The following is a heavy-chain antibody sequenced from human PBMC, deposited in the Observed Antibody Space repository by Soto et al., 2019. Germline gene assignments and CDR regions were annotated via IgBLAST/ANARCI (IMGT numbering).Heavy chain of an antibody. J-gene: IGHJ4*02. CDR2: IIPLFGSP. V-gene: IGHV1-69*01. D-gene: IGHD2-21*01. CDR3: AWTLAVCGGNCYLPNFDT. Sequence: QVQLVQSGTEVQKPGSSVKLSCKTSGGTFTNYDISWVRQAPGQGLEWMGGIIPLFGSPHYSPKFEGRVTITADEVSTTAHLELSSLRFDDTAVYFCAWTLAVCGGNCYLPNFDTWGQGTLVIVSS. CDR1: GGTFTNYD.